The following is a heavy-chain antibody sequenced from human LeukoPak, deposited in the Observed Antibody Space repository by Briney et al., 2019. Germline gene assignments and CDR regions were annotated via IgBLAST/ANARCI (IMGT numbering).Heavy chain of an antibody. CDR3: ARDPFGDVVVEEDV. CDR2: ISSSSYI. V-gene: IGHV3-21*01. D-gene: IGHD2-2*01. Sequence: PGGSLRLSCAASGFTFSSYSMNWVRQAPGKGLEWVSSISSSSYIYYADSVKGRFTISRDNAKNSLYLQMNSLRAEDTAVYYCARDPFGDVVVEEDVWGKGPRSPSPQ. CDR1: GFTFSSYS. J-gene: IGHJ6*04.